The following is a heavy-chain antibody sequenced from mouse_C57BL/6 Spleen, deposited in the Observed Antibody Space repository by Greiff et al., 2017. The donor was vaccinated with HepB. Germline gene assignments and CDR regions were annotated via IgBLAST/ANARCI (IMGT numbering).Heavy chain of an antibody. CDR3: AVYGNYDWYFDV. Sequence: QQSCKASGYTFTSYWMHWVKQRPGRGLEWIGRIDPNSGGTKYNEKFKSKATLTVDKPSSTAYMQLSSLTSEDSAVYYCAVYGNYDWYFDVWGTGTTVTVSS. CDR1: GYTFTSYW. D-gene: IGHD2-1*01. V-gene: IGHV1-72*01. CDR2: IDPNSGGT. J-gene: IGHJ1*03.